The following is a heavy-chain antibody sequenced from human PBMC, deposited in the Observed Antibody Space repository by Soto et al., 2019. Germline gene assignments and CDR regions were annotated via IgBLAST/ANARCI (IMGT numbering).Heavy chain of an antibody. CDR1: GYSFTAYY. CDR3: ARQLAYCAGDCYTEPSDY. CDR2: VNPNTGGT. V-gene: IGHV1-2*02. D-gene: IGHD2-21*02. Sequence: QALLVQSGAEVTKPGASVKVSCEASGYSFTAYYIHWVRQAPGQGLEWMGGVNPNTGGTKYAQKCQGTVTMTRDTSITTAYMELRRLRSDDTAVYYCARQLAYCAGDCYTEPSDYWGQGPLVTVSS. J-gene: IGHJ4*02.